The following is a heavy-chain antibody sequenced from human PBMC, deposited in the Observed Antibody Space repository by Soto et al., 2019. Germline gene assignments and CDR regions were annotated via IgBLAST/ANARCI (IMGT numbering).Heavy chain of an antibody. CDR1: GGTFSSYT. CDR2: IIPILGIA. V-gene: IGHV1-69*04. CDR3: ARESVPDIVVVVAANYYYYYMDV. Sequence: ASVKVSCTASGGTFSSYTISWVRQAPGQGLEWMGRIIPILGIANYAQKFQGRVTITADKSTSTAYMELSSLRSEDTAVYYCARESVPDIVVVVAANYYYYYMDVWGKGTTVTVSS. J-gene: IGHJ6*03. D-gene: IGHD2-15*01.